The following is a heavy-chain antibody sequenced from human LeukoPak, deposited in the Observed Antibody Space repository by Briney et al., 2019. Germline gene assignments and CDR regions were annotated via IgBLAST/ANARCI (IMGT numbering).Heavy chain of an antibody. Sequence: GGSLRLSCAASGFTFSSYAMSWVRQAPGKGLEWVSGNSGSGGSTSYADSVKGRFTISRDNSKNTLYLQMDSLRTEDTAVYYCAKLGVNRYSGSCSDYWGQGTLVTVSS. CDR1: GFTFSSYA. D-gene: IGHD1-26*01. V-gene: IGHV3-23*01. CDR2: NSGSGGST. CDR3: AKLGVNRYSGSCSDY. J-gene: IGHJ4*02.